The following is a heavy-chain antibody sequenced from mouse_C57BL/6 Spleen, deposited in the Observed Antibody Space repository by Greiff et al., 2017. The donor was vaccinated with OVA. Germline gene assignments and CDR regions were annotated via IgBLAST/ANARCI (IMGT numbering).Heavy chain of an antibody. CDR3: AREGDYDRAY. Sequence: VQLKESGPGLVKPSQSLSLTCSVTGYSITSGYYWNWIRQFPGNKLEWMGYISYDGSNNYNPSLKNRISITRDTSKNQFFLKLNSVTTEDTATYYCAREGDYDRAYWGQGTLVTVSA. CDR2: ISYDGSN. V-gene: IGHV3-6*01. CDR1: GYSITSGYY. J-gene: IGHJ3*01. D-gene: IGHD2-4*01.